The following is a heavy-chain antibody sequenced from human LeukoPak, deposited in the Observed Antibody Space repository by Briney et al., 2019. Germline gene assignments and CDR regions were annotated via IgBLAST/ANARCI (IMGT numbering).Heavy chain of an antibody. CDR1: GYTFTSYY. CDR2: INPSGGST. CDR3: ARAGNYYDSSGYSNFDY. D-gene: IGHD3-22*01. V-gene: IGHV1-46*01. Sequence: GASVKVSCKASGYTFTSYYMHWVRQAPGQGLEWMGIINPSGGSTSYAQKFQGRVTMTRDTSTCTVYMELSSLRSEDTAVYYCARAGNYYDSSGYSNFDYRGQGTLVTVSS. J-gene: IGHJ4*02.